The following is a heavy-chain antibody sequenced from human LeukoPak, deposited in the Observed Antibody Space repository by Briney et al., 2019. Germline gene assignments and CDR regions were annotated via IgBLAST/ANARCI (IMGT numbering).Heavy chain of an antibody. CDR1: GDSIGSHY. CDR2: IFYVGST. CDR3: ARDYYDSRGEAFDI. D-gene: IGHD3-22*01. Sequence: SETLSLTCTVSGDSIGSHYWSWIRQPPGKGLEWIGYIFYVGSTNYNPSLKSRVTISVDTSRNQFSLKLNSVTAADTAVYYCARDYYDSRGEAFDIWGQGTMVTVSS. V-gene: IGHV4-59*11. J-gene: IGHJ3*02.